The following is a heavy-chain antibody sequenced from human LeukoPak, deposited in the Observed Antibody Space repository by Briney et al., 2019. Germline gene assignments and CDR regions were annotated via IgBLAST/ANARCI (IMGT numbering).Heavy chain of an antibody. Sequence: GGSLRLSCAASGFTFSSYGMHWVRQAPGKGLEWVAVISYDGSNKYYADSVKGRFTISRDNSKDTLYLQMNSLRAEDTAVYYFAKSEVSGITMVRGVYHWGQGTLVTVSS. CDR3: AKSEVSGITMVRGVYH. D-gene: IGHD3-10*01. CDR1: GFTFSSYG. J-gene: IGHJ5*02. CDR2: ISYDGSNK. V-gene: IGHV3-30*18.